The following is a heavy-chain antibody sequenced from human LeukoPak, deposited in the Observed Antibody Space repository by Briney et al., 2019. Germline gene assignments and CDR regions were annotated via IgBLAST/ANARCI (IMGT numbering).Heavy chain of an antibody. CDR1: GFTFSTYG. CDR3: ARALRDQAFDI. Sequence: PGSSLRLSCAASGFTFSTYGMHWVRQAPGKGLVWVSRINSDGSSTSYADSVKGRFTISRDNAKNTLYLQMNSLRAEATAVYYCARALRDQAFDIWGQGTMVTVSS. J-gene: IGHJ3*02. CDR2: INSDGSST. D-gene: IGHD2-2*01. V-gene: IGHV3-74*01.